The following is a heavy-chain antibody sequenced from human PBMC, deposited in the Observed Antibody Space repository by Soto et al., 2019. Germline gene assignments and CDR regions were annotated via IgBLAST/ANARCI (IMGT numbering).Heavy chain of an antibody. V-gene: IGHV1-69*12. CDR3: GRGGGTYYYYGMDV. D-gene: IGHD3-16*01. CDR2: IIPIFGTA. Sequence: QVQLVQSGAEVKKPGSSVKVSCKASGGTFSSYAISWVRQAPGQGLEWMGGIIPIFGTANYAQKFQGRVPIIADESTSTAYRELGSLRSEDTAVYYCGRGGGTYYYYGMDVWGQGTTVTVSS. J-gene: IGHJ6*02. CDR1: GGTFSSYA.